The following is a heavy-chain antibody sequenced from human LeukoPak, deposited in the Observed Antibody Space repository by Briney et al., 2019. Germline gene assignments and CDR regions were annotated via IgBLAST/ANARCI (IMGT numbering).Heavy chain of an antibody. CDR2: INPNSGGT. V-gene: IGHV1-2*06. Sequence: ASVQVSRKASRYTFTGYYMHWVRQAPGQGLEWMGRINPNSGGTNYAQKFQGRDTMTRVTSISTAYMELSRLRSDDTAVYYCARRGIAVAGTLPLIDYWGQGTLVTVSS. CDR1: RYTFTGYY. CDR3: ARRGIAVAGTLPLIDY. D-gene: IGHD6-19*01. J-gene: IGHJ4*02.